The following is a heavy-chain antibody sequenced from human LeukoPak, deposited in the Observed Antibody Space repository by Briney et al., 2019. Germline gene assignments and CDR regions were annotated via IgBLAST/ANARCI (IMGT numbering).Heavy chain of an antibody. D-gene: IGHD6-19*01. J-gene: IGHJ4*02. V-gene: IGHV5-51*01. CDR2: IYPGDSDT. CDR3: ARRIAVAGRYYFDY. CDR1: GYTFTAYW. Sequence: GESLKISCQGSGYTFTAYWIGWVRQMPGKGLEWMGIIYPGDSDTRYSPSFQGQVTISADKSITTAYLQWSSLKASDTAMYYCARRIAVAGRYYFDYWGQGTLVTVSS.